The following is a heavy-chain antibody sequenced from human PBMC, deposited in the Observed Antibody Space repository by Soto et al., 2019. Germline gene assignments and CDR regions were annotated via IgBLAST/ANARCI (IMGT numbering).Heavy chain of an antibody. D-gene: IGHD2-2*01. CDR3: AKYACGWYCDL. Sequence: EVQLLESGGGLVQPGGSLRLSCAASGFTFSIYAMTWVRQSPGKGLEWVSTISGSSGTTSYADSVRGRFTISRDNSKNSLYRQMNSLRAGDAAVYYCAKYACGWYCDLWGRGTLVTVPS. V-gene: IGHV3-23*01. CDR2: ISGSSGTT. J-gene: IGHJ2*01. CDR1: GFTFSIYA.